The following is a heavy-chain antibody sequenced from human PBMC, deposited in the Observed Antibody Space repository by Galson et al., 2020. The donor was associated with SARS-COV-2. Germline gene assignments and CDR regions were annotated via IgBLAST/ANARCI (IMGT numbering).Heavy chain of an antibody. CDR3: ARGGPYAFDI. CDR2: MSSDGSYK. V-gene: IGHV3-30*04. J-gene: IGHJ3*02. Sequence: GGSLRLSCAASGFTFSNYAMHWVRQAPGKGLEWVTVMSSDGSYKYYADSVKGRFTISRDNSKNTLYLQMNSLRPDDTAVYYCARGGPYAFDIWGQGTMVTVSS. CDR1: GFTFSNYA.